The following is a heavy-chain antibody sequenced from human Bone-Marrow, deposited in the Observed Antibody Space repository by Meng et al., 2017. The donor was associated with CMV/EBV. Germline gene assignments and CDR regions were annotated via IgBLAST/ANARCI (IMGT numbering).Heavy chain of an antibody. V-gene: IGHV4-34*01. CDR2: INHSGST. CDR3: ARDTLEWLLPDS. Sequence: GSLRLSCAVYGGSFSGYYWSWIRQPPGKGLEWIGEINHSGSTNYNPSLKSRVTISVDTSKNQFSLKLSSVTAADTAVYYCARDTLEWLLPDSWGQGTLVTVSS. CDR1: GGSFSGYY. J-gene: IGHJ4*02. D-gene: IGHD3-3*01.